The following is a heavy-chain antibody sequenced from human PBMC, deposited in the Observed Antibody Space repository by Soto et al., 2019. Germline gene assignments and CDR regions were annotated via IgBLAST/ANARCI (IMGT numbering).Heavy chain of an antibody. V-gene: IGHV3-64D*08. Sequence: HPGGSLRLSCSASGFTFSSYAMHWVRQAPGKGLEYVSAISSNGGSTYYADSVKGRFTISRDNSKNTLYLQMSSLRAEDTAVYYCVKDKEDDLRDPGRNYFDYWGQGTLVTVSS. D-gene: IGHD3-3*01. CDR2: ISSNGGST. J-gene: IGHJ4*02. CDR1: GFTFSSYA. CDR3: VKDKEDDLRDPGRNYFDY.